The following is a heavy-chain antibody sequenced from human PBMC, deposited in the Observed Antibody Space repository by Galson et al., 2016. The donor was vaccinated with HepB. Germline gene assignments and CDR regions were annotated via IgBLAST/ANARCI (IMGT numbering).Heavy chain of an antibody. J-gene: IGHJ4*02. CDR3: ARVGRHGNLDY. V-gene: IGHV3-7*01. CDR2: IKEEGSDN. Sequence: SLRLSRAGSGIIFSGPWMSWVRQAPGKGLEWVANIKEEGSDNSYVGSVKGRFTISRDNAKNSLSLQMSSLRAEDTAVYYCARVGRHGNLDYWGQGTLVTVSS. CDR1: GIIFSGPW. D-gene: IGHD1-14*01.